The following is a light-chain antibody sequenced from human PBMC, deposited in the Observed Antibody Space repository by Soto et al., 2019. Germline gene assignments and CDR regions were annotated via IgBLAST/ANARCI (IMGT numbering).Light chain of an antibody. CDR1: SSDVGGYNY. V-gene: IGLV2-14*01. CDR3: SSYTGSSTLYV. CDR2: EVS. Sequence: QSALTQPASVSGSPGQSITISCTGTSSDVGGYNYVSWYQQHPGKAPKLLIYEVSNRPSGVSNRFSGSKSGNKASLTISGLQAEDEADYYCSSYTGSSTLYVFGTGTKVTVL. J-gene: IGLJ1*01.